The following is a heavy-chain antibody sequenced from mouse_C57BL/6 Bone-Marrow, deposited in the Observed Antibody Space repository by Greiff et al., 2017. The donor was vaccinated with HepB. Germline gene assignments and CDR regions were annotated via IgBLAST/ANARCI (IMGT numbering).Heavy chain of an antibody. CDR2: IYPRSGNT. J-gene: IGHJ2*01. CDR3: ARRITTVVPYFDY. D-gene: IGHD1-1*01. V-gene: IGHV1-81*01. Sequence: LQESGAELARPGASVKLSCKASGYTFTSYGISWVKQRTGQGLEWIGEIYPRSGNTYYNEKFKGKATLTADKSSSTAYMELRSLTSEDSAVYFCARRITTVVPYFDYWGQGTTLTVSS. CDR1: GYTFTSYG.